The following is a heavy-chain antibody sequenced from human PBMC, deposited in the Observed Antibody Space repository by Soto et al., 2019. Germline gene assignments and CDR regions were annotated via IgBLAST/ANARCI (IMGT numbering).Heavy chain of an antibody. CDR1: GGTFSTYA. CDR3: AIPKGTYSSGYYYFDF. J-gene: IGHJ4*02. D-gene: IGHD6-19*01. CDR2: IIPLFGTA. Sequence: QVQLEQSGGEVKQPGSSVRVSCKTSGGTFSTYAINWVRQAPGQGLEWMGAIIPLFGTADYSQKFQGSVTITADESTSTAYMELSSLRFDDTAVYFCAIPKGTYSSGYYYFDFWGQGTLVTVSS. V-gene: IGHV1-69*01.